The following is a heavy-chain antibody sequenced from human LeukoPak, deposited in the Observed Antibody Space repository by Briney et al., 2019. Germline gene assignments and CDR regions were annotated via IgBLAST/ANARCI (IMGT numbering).Heavy chain of an antibody. D-gene: IGHD3-22*01. CDR2: IWYDGSNK. CDR1: GYTFTSYG. CDR3: AREGGDSSGYDAY. V-gene: IGHV3-33*01. Sequence: SCKASGYTFTSYGMHWVRQAPGKGLEWVAVIWYDGSNKYYADSVKGRFTISRDNSKNTLYLQMNSLRAEDTAVYYCAREGGDSSGYDAYWGQGTLVTVSS. J-gene: IGHJ4*02.